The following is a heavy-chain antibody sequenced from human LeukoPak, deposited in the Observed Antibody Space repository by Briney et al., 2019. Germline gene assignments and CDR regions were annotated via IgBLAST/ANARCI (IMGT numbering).Heavy chain of an antibody. Sequence: SETLPLTCACKVGTHLGYYWTAIRQPPGKGLEWIGEINHSGRTNYNPSLKSRVTISVDTSKNQFSLKLNYVTAARTAVYYCAREGSGWDYWGEGSLVTVSS. CDR2: INHSGRT. CDR3: AREGSGWDY. J-gene: IGHJ4*02. V-gene: IGHV4-34*01. CDR1: VGTHLGYY. D-gene: IGHD6-19*01.